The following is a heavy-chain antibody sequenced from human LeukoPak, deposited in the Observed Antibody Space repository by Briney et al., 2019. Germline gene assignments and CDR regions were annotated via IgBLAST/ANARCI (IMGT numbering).Heavy chain of an antibody. CDR2: ISSSGGTI. Sequence: GGSLRLSCAASGFTFSDYYMNWIRQAPGKGLEWLSYISSSGGTIYYADSVKGRFTISRDNAKNSLYLQMNSLTAEDTAVYYCARGRYSYGWCDYWGQGTLVTVSS. D-gene: IGHD5-18*01. V-gene: IGHV3-11*01. CDR3: ARGRYSYGWCDY. CDR1: GFTFSDYY. J-gene: IGHJ4*02.